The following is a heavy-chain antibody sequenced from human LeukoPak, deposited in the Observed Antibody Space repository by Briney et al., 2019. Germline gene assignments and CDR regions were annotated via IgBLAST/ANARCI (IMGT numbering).Heavy chain of an antibody. CDR3: ARVDAVVAPGYNWFDP. D-gene: IGHD4-23*01. J-gene: IGHJ5*02. V-gene: IGHV1-2*02. CDR1: GYTFTDSS. Sequence: ASVKVSCKASGYTFTDSSIHWVRQAPGQGREWMGWINPNTGGTNNAQKFQGRVTMTRDTSSSTAYMELSRLRSDDTAVYYCARVDAVVAPGYNWFDPWGQGTLVTVSS. CDR2: INPNTGGT.